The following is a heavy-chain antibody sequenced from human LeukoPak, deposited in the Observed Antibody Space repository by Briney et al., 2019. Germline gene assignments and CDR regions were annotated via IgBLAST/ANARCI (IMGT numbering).Heavy chain of an antibody. J-gene: IGHJ5*02. CDR3: AKIEDSGYDYRGWFDP. D-gene: IGHD5-12*01. CDR1: GGSFSGYY. CDR2: INHSGST. V-gene: IGHV4-34*01. Sequence: PSETLSLTCAVYGGSFSGYYWSWIRQPPGKGLEWIGEINHSGSTNYNPSLKSRVTISVDKSKNQFSLTLSSVTAADTAVYYCAKIEDSGYDYRGWFDPWGQGTLVTVSS.